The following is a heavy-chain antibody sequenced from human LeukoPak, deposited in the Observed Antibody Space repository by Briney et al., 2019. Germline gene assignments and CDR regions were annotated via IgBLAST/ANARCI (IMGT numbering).Heavy chain of an antibody. CDR1: GGTFSSYA. CDR2: IIPIFGTA. V-gene: IGHV1-69*06. J-gene: IGHJ4*02. CDR3: ARLEYSTSSFFY. Sequence: SVKVSCKASGGTFSSYAFSWVRQAPGQGLECMGGIIPIFGTANYAQKFQGRVTITADKSTSTAYMELSSLRSEDTAVYYCARLEYSTSSFFYWGQGTLVTVSS. D-gene: IGHD6-6*01.